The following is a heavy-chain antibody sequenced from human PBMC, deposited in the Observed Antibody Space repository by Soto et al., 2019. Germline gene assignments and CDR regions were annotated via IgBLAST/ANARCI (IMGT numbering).Heavy chain of an antibody. Sequence: GGSLRLSCAASGCPFSSYAMHWARQAPGKGLEWVSGISWNSGSIGYADSVKGRFTISRDNAKNSLYLQMNSLRAEDTALYYCVAGAYYYDSSGYYYYGMDAWGQGTTVTVSS. J-gene: IGHJ6*02. V-gene: IGHV3-9*01. CDR3: VAGAYYYDSSGYYYYGMDA. CDR1: GCPFSSYA. D-gene: IGHD3-22*01. CDR2: ISWNSGSI.